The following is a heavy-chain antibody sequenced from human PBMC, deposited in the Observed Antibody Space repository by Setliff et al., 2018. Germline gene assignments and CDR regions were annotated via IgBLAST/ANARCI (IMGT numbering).Heavy chain of an antibody. CDR1: GFTFDDCV. J-gene: IGHJ5*02. Sequence: PGGSLRLSCAASGFTFDDCVMHWVRQVPGTGLEWVSGISCSSAGIDYAGSLKGRFNISRDNAKNSLYLQMNSLRAEDMAVYYCANFQTPRLGDVGSWGQGTQVTVSS. CDR3: ANFQTPRLGDVGS. D-gene: IGHD1-26*01. V-gene: IGHV3-9*03. CDR2: ISCSSAGI.